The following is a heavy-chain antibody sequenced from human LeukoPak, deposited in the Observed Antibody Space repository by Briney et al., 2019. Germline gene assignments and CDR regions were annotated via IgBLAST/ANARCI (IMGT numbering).Heavy chain of an antibody. V-gene: IGHV3-33*06. D-gene: IGHD5/OR15-5a*01. CDR3: AKDQGLGLDRFDY. CDR1: GFTFSSYG. J-gene: IGHJ4*02. CDR2: VWYDGSKK. Sequence: GGSLRLSCAASGFTFSSYGMHWVRQAPGKGLEWVAVVWYDGSKKYSADSVKGRITISRDDSKNTLYLQMNSLRAEDTAVYYCAKDQGLGLDRFDYWGQGTLVTVSS.